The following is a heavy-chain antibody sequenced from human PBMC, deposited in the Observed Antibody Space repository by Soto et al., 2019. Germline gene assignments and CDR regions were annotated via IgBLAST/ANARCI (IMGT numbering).Heavy chain of an antibody. CDR3: TKYTYTSRYAYYGMDV. V-gene: IGHV3-49*03. Sequence: GSLRLSCPTSGFTFGDYAMSWSRQAPGKGLEWVGVIRSKAYGGTTDYAASVKGRFTISRDDSKSIAYLQMNSLKSEDTGVYYCTKYTYTSRYAYYGMDVWGHGTTVTVSS. D-gene: IGHD6-13*01. CDR2: IRSKAYGGTT. CDR1: GFTFGDYA. J-gene: IGHJ6*02.